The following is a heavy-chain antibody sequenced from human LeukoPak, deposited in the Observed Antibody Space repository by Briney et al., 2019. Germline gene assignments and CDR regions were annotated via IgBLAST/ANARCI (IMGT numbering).Heavy chain of an antibody. V-gene: IGHV4-59*01. Sequence: SETLSLTCTVPGGSISSYYWSWIRQPPGKGLEWIGYIYYSGSTNYNPSLKSRVTISVDTSKNQSSLKLSSVTAADTAVYYCARGYYYDSSGYYYYYYYYMDVWGKGTTVTISS. CDR1: GGSISSYY. CDR3: ARGYYYDSSGYYYYYYYYMDV. J-gene: IGHJ6*03. CDR2: IYYSGST. D-gene: IGHD3-22*01.